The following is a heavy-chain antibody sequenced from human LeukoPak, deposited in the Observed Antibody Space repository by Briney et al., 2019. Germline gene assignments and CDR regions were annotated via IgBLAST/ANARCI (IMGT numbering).Heavy chain of an antibody. CDR2: IGASGGST. J-gene: IGHJ4*02. V-gene: IGHV3-23*01. CDR1: GFTFSSYA. CDR3: AKAVGYDILTGLDY. D-gene: IGHD3-9*01. Sequence: GGSLSLSCATSGFTFSSYAMSWVRQAPGKGLEWVSGIGASGGSTYYADSVKGRFTISRDNSKNTLYLQMNSLRTEDTAVYYCAKAVGYDILTGLDYWGQGTLVTVSS.